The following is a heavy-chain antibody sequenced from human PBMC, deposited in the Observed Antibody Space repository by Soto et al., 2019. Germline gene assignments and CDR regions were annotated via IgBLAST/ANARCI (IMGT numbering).Heavy chain of an antibody. D-gene: IGHD3-3*01. CDR3: ASHYDMWRGYLSPVDY. Sequence: PGGSLRLSCAASGYTFSDYYMSWIRQAPGKGLEWISYIDTSGTKIYYADSVKGRFTITRDNAKNSLYLEMNSLRDEDTAVYYCASHYDMWRGYLSPVDYWGQGTLVTVSS. CDR2: IDTSGTKI. CDR1: GYTFSDYY. V-gene: IGHV3-11*01. J-gene: IGHJ4*02.